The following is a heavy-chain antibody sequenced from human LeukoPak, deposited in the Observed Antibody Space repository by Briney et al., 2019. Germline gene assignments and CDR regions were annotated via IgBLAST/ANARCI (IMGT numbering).Heavy chain of an antibody. CDR2: IYHTGST. CDR1: GYSISSGYY. Sequence: SETLSLTCTVSGYSISSGYYWGWIRQPPGKGLEWIGNIYHTGSTYYNPSLKSRVTISVDTPKNQFSLKLSSVTAADTAVYYCARGYSYGLEAYFDYWGQGTLATVSS. J-gene: IGHJ4*02. CDR3: ARGYSYGLEAYFDY. V-gene: IGHV4-38-2*02. D-gene: IGHD5-18*01.